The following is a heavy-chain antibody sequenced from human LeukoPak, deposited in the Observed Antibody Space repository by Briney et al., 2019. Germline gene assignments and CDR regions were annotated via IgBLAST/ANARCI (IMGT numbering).Heavy chain of an antibody. Sequence: GGSLGLSCAASGFTFSSYGMHWVRQAPGKGLEWVAVISYDGSNKYYADSVKGRFTISRDNSKNTLYLQMNSLRAEDTAVYYCAKGELYYYGSGSYRLDYWGQGTLVTVSS. D-gene: IGHD3-10*01. CDR3: AKGELYYYGSGSYRLDY. CDR2: ISYDGSNK. CDR1: GFTFSSYG. J-gene: IGHJ4*02. V-gene: IGHV3-30*18.